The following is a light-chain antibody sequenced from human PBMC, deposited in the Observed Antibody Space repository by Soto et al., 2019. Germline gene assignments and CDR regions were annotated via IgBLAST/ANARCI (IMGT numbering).Light chain of an antibody. CDR2: DVS. CDR3: SSYTRSSTYV. J-gene: IGLJ1*01. Sequence: QSVLTQPASVSGSPGQSITISCTGTSSDVGGYNYVSWYQQHPGKAPKLMIYDVSNRPSGVSNRFSGSKSANTASLTISGLQDEDEADYYCSSYTRSSTYVFGTGTQLTVL. CDR1: SSDVGGYNY. V-gene: IGLV2-14*01.